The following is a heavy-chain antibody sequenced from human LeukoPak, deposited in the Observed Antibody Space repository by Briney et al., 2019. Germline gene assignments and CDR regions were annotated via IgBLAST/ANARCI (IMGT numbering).Heavy chain of an antibody. CDR2: ISAYNGNT. J-gene: IGHJ4*02. CDR3: ARDAPFLLAHPRPKTEVTTLGLFDY. CDR1: GYTFTSYG. D-gene: IGHD4-17*01. Sequence: ASVTVSCKASGYTFTSYGISWVRQAPGQGLEWRRWISAYNGNTNYAQKLQGRVTMTTDTSTSTAYMELRSLRSDDTAVYYCARDAPFLLAHPRPKTEVTTLGLFDYWGQGTLVTVSS. V-gene: IGHV1-18*01.